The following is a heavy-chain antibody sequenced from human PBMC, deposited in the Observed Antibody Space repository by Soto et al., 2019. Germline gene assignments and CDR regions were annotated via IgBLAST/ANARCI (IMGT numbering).Heavy chain of an antibody. J-gene: IGHJ4*02. CDR1: GGSISSYY. Sequence: SETLSLTCTVSGGSISSYYWSWIRQPPGKGLEWIGYIYYSGSTNYNPSLKSRVTISVDTSKNQFSLKLSSVTAADTAVYYCARGMGNYDYWGQGTLVTVSS. V-gene: IGHV4-59*01. CDR2: IYYSGST. D-gene: IGHD1-26*01. CDR3: ARGMGNYDY.